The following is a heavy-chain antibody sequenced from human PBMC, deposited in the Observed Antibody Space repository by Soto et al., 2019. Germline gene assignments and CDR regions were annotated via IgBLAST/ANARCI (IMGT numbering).Heavy chain of an antibody. D-gene: IGHD2-21*02. CDR3: ARAGPYCGSDCYPWAFDI. CDR2: IWYEGLNI. Sequence: ESGGGVVQPGTSLRLSCAASGFTFSTYGMHWVRQTPGKGLEWVAIIWYEGLNIYYADTVKGRFTISRDDSKNTVYLEMNSLRPGDTDVYYCARAGPYCGSDCYPWAFDIWGHGTVVTVSS. J-gene: IGHJ3*02. V-gene: IGHV3-33*01. CDR1: GFTFSTYG.